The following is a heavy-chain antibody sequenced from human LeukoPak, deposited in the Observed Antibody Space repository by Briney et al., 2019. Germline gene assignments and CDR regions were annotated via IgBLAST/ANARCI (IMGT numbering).Heavy chain of an antibody. V-gene: IGHV4-34*01. CDR1: GFTFSSYA. D-gene: IGHD2-2*01. Sequence: GSLRLSCAASGFTFSSYAMSWVRQPPGKGLEWIGEINHSGSTNYNPSLKSRVTISVDTSKNQSSLKLSSVTAADTAVYYCARGETNCSSTSCQTMRGYYFDYWGQGTLVTVSS. CDR3: ARGETNCSSTSCQTMRGYYFDY. J-gene: IGHJ4*02. CDR2: INHSGST.